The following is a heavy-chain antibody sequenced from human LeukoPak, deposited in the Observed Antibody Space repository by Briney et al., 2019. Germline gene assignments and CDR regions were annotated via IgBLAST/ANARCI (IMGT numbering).Heavy chain of an antibody. CDR2: MNPNSGNT. Sequence: ASVKVSCKASGGTFSSYAITWVRQATGQGLEWMGWMNPNSGNTGYAQKFQGRVTMTRNTSISTAYMELSSLRSEDTAVYYCARPGEPGYSSSWENGNFDYWGQGTLVTVSS. V-gene: IGHV1-8*02. CDR1: GGTFSSYA. J-gene: IGHJ4*02. D-gene: IGHD6-13*01. CDR3: ARPGEPGYSSSWENGNFDY.